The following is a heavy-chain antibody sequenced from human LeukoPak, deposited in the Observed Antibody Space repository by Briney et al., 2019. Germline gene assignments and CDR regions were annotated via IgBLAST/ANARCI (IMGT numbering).Heavy chain of an antibody. CDR2: IEYSGST. D-gene: IGHD6-19*01. CDR3: ARLAHSSGYLAFDY. CDR1: GGSIGSRYHY. J-gene: IGHJ4*02. V-gene: IGHV4-39*01. Sequence: SETLSLICSVSGGSIGSRYHYWGWIRQPPGKGLEWIGSIEYSGSTYYNPPPKSRVIMSVDTSKKQFSLKVTSVTAADTAVYYCARLAHSSGYLAFDYWGQGTLVTVSS.